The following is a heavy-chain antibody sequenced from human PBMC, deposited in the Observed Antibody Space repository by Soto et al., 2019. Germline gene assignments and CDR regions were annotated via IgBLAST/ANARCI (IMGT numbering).Heavy chain of an antibody. D-gene: IGHD2-8*01. V-gene: IGHV3-15*01. J-gene: IGHJ4*02. Sequence: GGSLRLSCAASGFTFSNAWMSWVRQAPGKGLEWVGRIKSKTDGGTTDYAAPVKGRFTISRADSKNTLYLQMNSLKTEDTAVYYCTAFEGYCPNGVCYLSTPYFDYWGQGTLVTVSS. CDR2: IKSKTDGGTT. CDR1: GFTFSNAW. CDR3: TAFEGYCPNGVCYLSTPYFDY.